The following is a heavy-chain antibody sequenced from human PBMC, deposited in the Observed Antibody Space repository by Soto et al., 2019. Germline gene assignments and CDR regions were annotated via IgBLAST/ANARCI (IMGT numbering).Heavy chain of an antibody. V-gene: IGHV4-39*01. CDR3: ARHARRITTNGGLSP. Sequence: SETLSLTCTVSGGSISSSSYYWGWIRQPPGKVLEWIGSIYYNGSTYYNPSLKSRVTIYVDTSNIKLSLKLSSVTAEDTAVYYCARHARRITTNGGLSPWGEGTLDNDS. D-gene: IGHD3-10*01. CDR1: GGSISSSSYY. J-gene: IGHJ5*02. CDR2: IYYNGST.